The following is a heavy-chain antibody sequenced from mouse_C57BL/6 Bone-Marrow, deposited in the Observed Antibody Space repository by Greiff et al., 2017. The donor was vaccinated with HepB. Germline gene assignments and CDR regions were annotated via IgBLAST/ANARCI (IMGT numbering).Heavy chain of an antibody. J-gene: IGHJ1*03. CDR3: ARRRIYYGYDGYFDV. V-gene: IGHV1-64*01. CDR1: GYTFTSYW. Sequence: VQLQQSGAELVKPGASVKLSCKASGYTFTSYWMHWVKQRPGQGLEWIGMIHPNSGSTNYNEKFKSKATLTVDKSSSTAYMQLSSLTSEDSAVYYCARRRIYYGYDGYFDVWGTGTTGTVSS. D-gene: IGHD2-2*01. CDR2: IHPNSGST.